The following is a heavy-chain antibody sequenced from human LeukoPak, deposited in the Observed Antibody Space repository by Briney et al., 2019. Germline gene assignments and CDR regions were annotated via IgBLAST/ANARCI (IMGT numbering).Heavy chain of an antibody. V-gene: IGHV4-39*07. CDR2: IYYSGST. CDR3: ARIKELIAVAGPTDFYYGMDV. CDR1: GGSITTSSYY. D-gene: IGHD6-19*01. J-gene: IGHJ6*02. Sequence: SETLSLTCSVSGGSITTSSYYWGWIRQPPEKGLEWIGSIYYSGSTYYNPSLKSRVTISVDTSKNQFSLKLSSVTAADTAVYYCARIKELIAVAGPTDFYYGMDVWGQGTTVTVSS.